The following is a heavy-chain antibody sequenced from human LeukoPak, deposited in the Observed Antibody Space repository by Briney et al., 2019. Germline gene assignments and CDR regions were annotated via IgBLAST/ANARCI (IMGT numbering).Heavy chain of an antibody. Sequence: GGSLRLSCAASGFTFSSYSMNWVRQAPGKGLEWVSSISSSSSYIYYADSVQGRFTISRDNAKNSLYLQMNSLRAEDTAVYYCARSPAAMAHFDYWGQGTLVTVSS. CDR2: ISSSSSYI. J-gene: IGHJ4*02. V-gene: IGHV3-21*01. D-gene: IGHD5-18*01. CDR3: ARSPAAMAHFDY. CDR1: GFTFSSYS.